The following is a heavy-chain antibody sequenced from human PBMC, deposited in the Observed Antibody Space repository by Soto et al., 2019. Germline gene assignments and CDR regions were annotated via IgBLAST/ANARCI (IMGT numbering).Heavy chain of an antibody. CDR1: GFTFSSYA. V-gene: IGHV3-23*01. J-gene: IGHJ4*02. D-gene: IGHD1-20*01. CDR3: AKGSGNSPPPCNWPDY. CDR2: ISASGGST. Sequence: EVQLLESGGGLVQPGGSLRLSCAASGFTFSSYAMSWVRQAPGKGLEWVSAISASGGSTYYADSVKGRFTISRDNSKNTLYLQMNSLRAEDTAVYYCAKGSGNSPPPCNWPDYWGQGTLVTVSS.